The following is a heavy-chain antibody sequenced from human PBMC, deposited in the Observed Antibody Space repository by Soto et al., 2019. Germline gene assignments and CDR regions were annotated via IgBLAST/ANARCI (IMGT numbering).Heavy chain of an antibody. J-gene: IGHJ5*02. CDR1: GGSFSGYY. D-gene: IGHD6-13*01. Sequence: SETLSLTCAVYGGSFSGYYWSWIRQPPGKGLEWIGEINHSGSTNYNPSLKSRVTISVDTSKNQFSLKLSSVTAADTAVYYCARAYSSSWYYWFDPWGQGTLVTVSS. CDR2: INHSGST. CDR3: ARAYSSSWYYWFDP. V-gene: IGHV4-34*01.